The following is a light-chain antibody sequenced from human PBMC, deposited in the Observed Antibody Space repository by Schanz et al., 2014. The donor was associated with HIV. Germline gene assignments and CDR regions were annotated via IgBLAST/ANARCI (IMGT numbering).Light chain of an antibody. CDR3: QQYGGSPT. CDR1: QYVSGGY. V-gene: IGKV3D-20*01. J-gene: IGKJ1*01. CDR2: DAS. Sequence: IVLTQSPGTLSLSPGERVTLSCGASQYVSGGYLPWYQQKPGLAPRLLIYDASSRATGIPDRFSGSGSGRDFTLTISSLEPEDCAVYFCQQYGGSPTFGQGTRVEVK.